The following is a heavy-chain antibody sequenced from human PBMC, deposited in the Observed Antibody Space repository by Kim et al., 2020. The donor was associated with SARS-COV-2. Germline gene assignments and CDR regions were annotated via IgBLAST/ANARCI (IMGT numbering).Heavy chain of an antibody. Sequence: GGSLRLSCAASGFTFSSYSMHWVRQAPGKGLEWVAFISYDGSNKYYADSVKGRFTISRDNSKNTLYLQMNSLTAEDTAVYYCAKEAGLDCSGGSCHRSYFDCWGQGTLVTVSS. V-gene: IGHV3-30*18. J-gene: IGHJ4*02. CDR2: ISYDGSNK. D-gene: IGHD2-15*01. CDR3: AKEAGLDCSGGSCHRSYFDC. CDR1: GFTFSSYS.